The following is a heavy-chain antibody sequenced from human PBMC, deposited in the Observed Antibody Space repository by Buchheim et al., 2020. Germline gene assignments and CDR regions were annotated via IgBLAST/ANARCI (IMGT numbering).Heavy chain of an antibody. Sequence: QVRLVESGGGVVQPGRSLRLSCAASGFTFSSYAMHWVRQAPGKGLEWVAVISYDGSNKYYADSVKGRFTISRDNSKNTLYLQMNSLRAEDTAVYYCARPRDSSSPGWDYYYYGMDVWGQGTT. D-gene: IGHD6-6*01. CDR1: GFTFSSYA. CDR3: ARPRDSSSPGWDYYYYGMDV. CDR2: ISYDGSNK. J-gene: IGHJ6*02. V-gene: IGHV3-30-3*01.